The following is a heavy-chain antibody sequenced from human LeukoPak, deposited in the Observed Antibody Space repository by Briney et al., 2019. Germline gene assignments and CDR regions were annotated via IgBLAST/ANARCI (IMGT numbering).Heavy chain of an antibody. D-gene: IGHD3-22*01. J-gene: IGHJ3*02. CDR1: GYSFTSYW. CDR2: IYPGDSDT. CDR3: ARASYYYDSSGYDASDI. Sequence: GESLKISCMGSGYSFTSYWIGWVRQMPGKGLEWMGIIYPGDSDTRYSPSFQGQVTISADKSISTAYLQWSSLKASDTAMYYCARASYYYDSSGYDASDIWGQGTMVTVSS. V-gene: IGHV5-51*01.